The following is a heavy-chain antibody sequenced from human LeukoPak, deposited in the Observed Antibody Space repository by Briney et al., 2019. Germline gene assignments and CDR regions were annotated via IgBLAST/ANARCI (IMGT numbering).Heavy chain of an antibody. CDR1: GGSISSYY. CDR2: IYYCGST. D-gene: IGHD2-21*01. J-gene: IGHJ4*02. V-gene: IGHV4-59*01. CDR3: ARGGGYYYFDG. Sequence: SETLSLTCTVSGGSISSYYWSWIRQPRGKGLEWSGYIYYCGSTIYHPSLKSRVTISVDTPKNQSSLKLSSVTAADTAVYYCARGGGYYYFDGWGQGTLVTVSS.